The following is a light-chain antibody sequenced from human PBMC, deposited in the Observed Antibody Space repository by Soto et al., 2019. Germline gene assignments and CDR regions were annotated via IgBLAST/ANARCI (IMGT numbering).Light chain of an antibody. CDR3: QVWDSRDDHRV. V-gene: IGLV3-21*02. J-gene: IGLJ2*01. Sequence: SYALTQPPSVSVAPGQTARITCGGNRIGSKRVHWFQQKPGQAPVLVVHDDSDRPSGIPERFSGSNSGGTATLTISRVEAGDEADYYCQVWDSRDDHRVFGGGTKLTVL. CDR2: DDS. CDR1: RIGSKR.